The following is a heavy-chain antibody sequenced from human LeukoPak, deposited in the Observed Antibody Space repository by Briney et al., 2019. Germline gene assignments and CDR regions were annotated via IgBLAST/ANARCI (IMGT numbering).Heavy chain of an antibody. D-gene: IGHD3-3*01. V-gene: IGHV1-18*01. J-gene: IGHJ6*03. CDR2: ISSYNGHT. CDR1: GYTFTKYG. Sequence: ASVKVSCKATGYTFTKYGISWVRQAPGQGLEWMGYISSYNGHTQFAQKFQGRLTMTTDTSTSTAYMELRSLRSDDTAVYYCERQLLEWSGSYYSYYYMDVWGKGTTLTVSS. CDR3: ERQLLEWSGSYYSYYYMDV.